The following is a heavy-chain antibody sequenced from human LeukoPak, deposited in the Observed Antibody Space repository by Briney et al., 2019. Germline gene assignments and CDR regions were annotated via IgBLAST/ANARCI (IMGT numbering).Heavy chain of an antibody. CDR2: ISAYNGNT. CDR3: ARDAPNDYVWGSYRQRVDY. Sequence: ASVKVSCKASGYTFTSYGISWVRQAPGQGLEWMGWISAYNGNTNYAQKLQGRVTMTTDTSTSTAYMELRSLRSDDTAVYYCARDAPNDYVWGSYRQRVDYWGQGTLVTVSS. V-gene: IGHV1-18*01. CDR1: GYTFTSYG. D-gene: IGHD3-16*02. J-gene: IGHJ4*02.